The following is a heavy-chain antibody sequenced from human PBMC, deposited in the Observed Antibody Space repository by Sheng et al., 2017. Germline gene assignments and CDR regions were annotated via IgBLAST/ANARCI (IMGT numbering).Heavy chain of an antibody. CDR1: GFSLIDYD. V-gene: IGHV3-30*04. CDR3: ARDELKGIPSLIDH. J-gene: IGHJ4*02. CDR2: ISSDGSVT. Sequence: QVQLVESGGGVVQPGRSLRLSCTASGFSLIDYDMHWVRQAPGKGLEWVAVISSDGSVTFYADFVKGRFTVSRDNSINTLYLQVNSLRGEDTAVYYCARDELKGIPSLIDHWGQGTLLTVSS. D-gene: IGHD5-18*01.